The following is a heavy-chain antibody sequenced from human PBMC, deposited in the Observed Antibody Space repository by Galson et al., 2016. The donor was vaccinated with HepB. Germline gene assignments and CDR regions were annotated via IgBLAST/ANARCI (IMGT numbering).Heavy chain of an antibody. D-gene: IGHD6-13*01. CDR1: RFIFSNSW. J-gene: IGHJ4*02. Sequence: SLRLSCAASRFIFSNSWMNWVRQAPGKGLEWVANINQDGRESYYVESVKGRFTISRDFAQNSLYLHMNSLRVEDAALYSCATSHVAAGGTRYFDYWGQGALVTVSS. CDR3: ATSHVAAGGTRYFDY. V-gene: IGHV3-7*01. CDR2: INQDGRES.